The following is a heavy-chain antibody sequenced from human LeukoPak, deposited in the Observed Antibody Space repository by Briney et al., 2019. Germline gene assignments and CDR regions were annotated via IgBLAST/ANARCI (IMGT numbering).Heavy chain of an antibody. CDR2: ISYDGSTK. Sequence: PGGSLRLSCAASGFTFSNYAMHWVRQAPGKGLEWVAVISYDGSTKYYADSVKGRFTISRDNSKNTLYLQVNSLRAEDTAVYYCAKDLLEDQLLPGYYGMDVWGQGTTVTVSS. CDR1: GFTFSNYA. J-gene: IGHJ6*02. V-gene: IGHV3-30*18. D-gene: IGHD2-2*01. CDR3: AKDLLEDQLLPGYYGMDV.